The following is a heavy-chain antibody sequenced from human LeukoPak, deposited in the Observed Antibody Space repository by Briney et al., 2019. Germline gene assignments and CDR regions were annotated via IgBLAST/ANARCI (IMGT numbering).Heavy chain of an antibody. CDR3: ARDRPSPYCSGGSCYSAY. V-gene: IGHV1-18*01. CDR1: GYTFTSYG. CDR2: ISAYNGNT. Sequence: WASVKVSCKASGYTFTSYGISWVRQAPGQGLEWMGWISAYNGNTNYAQKLQGRVTMTTDTSTSTAYMELRSLRSDDTAVYYCARDRPSPYCSGGSCYSAYWGQGTLVTVSS. J-gene: IGHJ4*02. D-gene: IGHD2-15*01.